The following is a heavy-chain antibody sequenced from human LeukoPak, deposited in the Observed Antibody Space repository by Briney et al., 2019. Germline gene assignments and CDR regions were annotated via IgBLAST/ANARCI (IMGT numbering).Heavy chain of an antibody. V-gene: IGHV3-7*01. CDR3: ARDHLRRVPLPNDFWSGPYYHTNWFDP. Sequence: GGSLRLSCAASGFTFSSYWMSWVRQAPGKGLEWVANIKQDGSEKYYVDSVKGRFTISRDNAKNSLYLQMNSLRAEDTAVYYCARDHLRRVPLPNDFWSGPYYHTNWFDPWGQGTLVTVSS. J-gene: IGHJ5*02. D-gene: IGHD3-3*01. CDR2: IKQDGSEK. CDR1: GFTFSSYW.